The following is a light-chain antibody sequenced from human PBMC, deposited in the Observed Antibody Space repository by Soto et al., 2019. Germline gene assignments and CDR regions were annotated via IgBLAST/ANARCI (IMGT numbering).Light chain of an antibody. Sequence: QSVLTQPASVSGSPGQSITISCTGTNSEIGSYDLVSWYQQHPGKAPKLMIYEVSKRLSGLSNRFSGSESGNTASLTISGLQAEDGADYYCCSYAGTSALVFGGGTKVTVL. CDR2: EVS. CDR1: NSEIGSYDL. CDR3: CSYAGTSALV. V-gene: IGLV2-23*02. J-gene: IGLJ2*01.